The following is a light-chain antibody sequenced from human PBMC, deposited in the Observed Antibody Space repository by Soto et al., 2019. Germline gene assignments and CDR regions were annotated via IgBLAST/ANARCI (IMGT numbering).Light chain of an antibody. CDR2: GAS. Sequence: EIVMTQSPATLSVSPGERATLSCRASQSVSSNLAWYQQKPGQAPRPLIYGASTRATGIPARFSGSRSGTEFTLTISSLQSEDFAVYYCQQYNNWPPYTFGQGTMLEIK. CDR3: QQYNNWPPYT. CDR1: QSVSSN. J-gene: IGKJ2*01. V-gene: IGKV3-15*01.